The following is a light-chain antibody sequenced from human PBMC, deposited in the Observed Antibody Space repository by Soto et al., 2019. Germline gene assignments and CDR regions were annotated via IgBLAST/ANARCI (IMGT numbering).Light chain of an antibody. V-gene: IGLV1-40*01. J-gene: IGLJ3*02. Sequence: QSVLTQPPSVSGAPGQRVTISCTGSSSNIGAGFDVHWYHQLPGRAPQLLIYINNNRPSGVPDRFSGSKSVTSASLAITGLQAEDEGTYYCQSFYSSLSHSVFGGGTKLTVL. CDR1: SSNIGAGFD. CDR2: INN. CDR3: QSFYSSLSHSV.